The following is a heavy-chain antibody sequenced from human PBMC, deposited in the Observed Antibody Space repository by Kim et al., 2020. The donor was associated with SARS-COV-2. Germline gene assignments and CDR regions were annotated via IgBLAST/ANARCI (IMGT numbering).Heavy chain of an antibody. CDR3: ARDTGQYYMDV. D-gene: IGHD4-17*01. CDR2: IYYSGKT. Sequence: SETLSLTCSVSGASITSGGYFWSWIRQHPGKGLDWLGYIYYSGKTFYNPSLETRLAISLHTSKNQFSLKLTSVTAADTADYYCARDTGQYYMDVWGKGTT. CDR1: GASITSGGYF. J-gene: IGHJ6*03. V-gene: IGHV4-31*03.